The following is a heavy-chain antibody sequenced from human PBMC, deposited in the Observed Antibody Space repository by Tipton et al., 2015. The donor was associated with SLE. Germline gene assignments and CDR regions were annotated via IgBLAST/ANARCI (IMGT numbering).Heavy chain of an antibody. Sequence: SLRLSCAASGFTFDDYAMHWVRQAPGKGLEWVSGISWNSGSIGYADSVKGRFTISRDNAKNSLYLPMNSLRAEDTALYYCAKDNGHLLRLLDVWGKGSTVTVSS. V-gene: IGHV3-9*01. D-gene: IGHD2-15*01. CDR2: ISWNSGSI. CDR1: GFTFDDYA. J-gene: IGHJ6*04. CDR3: AKDNGHLLRLLDV.